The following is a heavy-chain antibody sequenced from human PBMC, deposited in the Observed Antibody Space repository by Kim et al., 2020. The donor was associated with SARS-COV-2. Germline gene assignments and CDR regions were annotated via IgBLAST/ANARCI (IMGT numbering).Heavy chain of an antibody. J-gene: IGHJ3*02. Sequence: RFTIPRDNSKNTLYLQMNSLRAEDTAVYYCAKDGTIMITFGGVIGDAFDIWGQGTMVTVSS. CDR3: AKDGTIMITFGGVIGDAFDI. D-gene: IGHD3-16*02. V-gene: IGHV3-23*01.